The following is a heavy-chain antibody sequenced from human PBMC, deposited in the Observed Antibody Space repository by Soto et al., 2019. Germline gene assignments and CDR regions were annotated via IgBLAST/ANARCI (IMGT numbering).Heavy chain of an antibody. Sequence: QVQLVESGGGVVQPGRSLRLSCAASGFTFSSYGMHWVRQAPGEGLEWVAVISYDGSNKYYADSVKGRFTISRDNSKKKLFLQMNSLRGEDTAVSYCAKESYSSSFYSYGMDVWGQGTTVTVSS. V-gene: IGHV3-30*18. CDR2: ISYDGSNK. CDR3: AKESYSSSFYSYGMDV. D-gene: IGHD6-6*01. CDR1: GFTFSSYG. J-gene: IGHJ6*02.